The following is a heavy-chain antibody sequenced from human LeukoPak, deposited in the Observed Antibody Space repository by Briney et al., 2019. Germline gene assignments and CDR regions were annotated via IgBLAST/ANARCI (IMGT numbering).Heavy chain of an antibody. Sequence: GGSLRLSCVASGFTFSTYAITWVRQAPGKGLEWVSSISSSSSYIYYADSVKGRFTISRDNAKNSLYLQMNSLRAEDTAVYYCARSYYYGSGSYFALDYWGQGTLVTVSS. V-gene: IGHV3-21*01. CDR2: ISSSSSYI. CDR1: GFTFSTYA. J-gene: IGHJ4*02. D-gene: IGHD3-10*01. CDR3: ARSYYYGSGSYFALDY.